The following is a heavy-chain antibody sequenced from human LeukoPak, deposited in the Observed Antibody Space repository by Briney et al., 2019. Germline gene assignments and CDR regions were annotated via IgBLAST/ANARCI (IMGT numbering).Heavy chain of an antibody. CDR2: IRYSGST. V-gene: IGHV4-39*01. D-gene: IGHD6-13*01. CDR1: GGSISNTNYY. Sequence: SETLSLTCIVSGGSISNTNYYWGRIRQPPGKGLEWIGSIRYSGSTYYNPSLKSRVTISVDTSKNQFSLKLSSVTAADTAVYYCTASATPSSISSFDYWGQGTLVTVSS. CDR3: TASATPSSISSFDY. J-gene: IGHJ4*02.